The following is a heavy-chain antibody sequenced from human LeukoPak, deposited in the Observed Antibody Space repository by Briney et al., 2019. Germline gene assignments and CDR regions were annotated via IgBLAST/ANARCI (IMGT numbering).Heavy chain of an antibody. CDR2: ISSSGSTI. J-gene: IGHJ3*02. V-gene: IGHV3-11*01. CDR3: ARVRYDSSGYYYGARYAFDM. CDR1: GFTFSDYY. D-gene: IGHD3-22*01. Sequence: GGSLRLSCAASGFTFSDYYMSWIRQAPGKGLEWVSYISSSGSTIYYADSVKGRFTISRDSAENSLYLQMNSLGAEDTAVYYCARVRYDSSGYYYGARYAFDMWGQGTMVTVSS.